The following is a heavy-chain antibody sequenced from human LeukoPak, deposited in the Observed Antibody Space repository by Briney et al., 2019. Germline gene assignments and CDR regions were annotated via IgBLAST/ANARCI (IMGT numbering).Heavy chain of an antibody. V-gene: IGHV1-3*03. J-gene: IGHJ4*02. Sequence: ASVKVSCKASGYTFTSYAMHWVRQAPGQRLEWMGWINAGNGNTKYSQEFQGRVTITRNTSISTAYMELSSLRSEGTAVYYCARGPRTIRFLEWLPDYWGQGTLVTVSS. D-gene: IGHD3-3*01. CDR1: GYTFTSYA. CDR2: INAGNGNT. CDR3: ARGPRTIRFLEWLPDY.